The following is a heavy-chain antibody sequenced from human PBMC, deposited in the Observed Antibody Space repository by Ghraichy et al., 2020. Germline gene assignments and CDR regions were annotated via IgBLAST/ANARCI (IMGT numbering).Heavy chain of an antibody. Sequence: SETLSLTCAVYGGSFSGYYWSWIRQPPGKGLEWIGEINHSGSTNYNPSLKSRVTISVDTSKNQFSLKLSSVTAADTAVYYCARACIAVAGTFLYYYYYMDVWGKGTTVTVSS. CDR1: GGSFSGYY. V-gene: IGHV4-34*01. CDR2: INHSGST. D-gene: IGHD6-19*01. J-gene: IGHJ6*03. CDR3: ARACIAVAGTFLYYYYYMDV.